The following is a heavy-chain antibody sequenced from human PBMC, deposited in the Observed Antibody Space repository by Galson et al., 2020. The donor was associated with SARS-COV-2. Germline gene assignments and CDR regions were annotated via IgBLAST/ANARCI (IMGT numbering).Heavy chain of an antibody. Sequence: SGPMLVTPTQTLTMTCSFSGFSLTTSQMGVGWIRLPPGKALEWLAVVYWNGDHRYSPSLRSRLAITKDTSRNQVVLTMTNVDPVDTATYYCAQRKVYDDWVGHFDNLGQGTQVTVSS. CDR3: AQRKVYDDWVGHFDN. J-gene: IGHJ4*02. D-gene: IGHD2-8*01. V-gene: IGHV2-5*01. CDR1: GFSLTTSQMG. CDR2: VYWNGDH.